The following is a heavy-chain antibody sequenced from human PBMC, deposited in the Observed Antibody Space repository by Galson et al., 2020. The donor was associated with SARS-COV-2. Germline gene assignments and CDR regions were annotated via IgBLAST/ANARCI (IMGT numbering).Heavy chain of an antibody. V-gene: IGHV5-51*01. D-gene: IGHD1-1*01. Sequence: GESLKISCKGSGYSFTNYWIGWVRQMPGKGLECMGVIYPGDSDVRYSPSFQGQVTISADKSISTAYLQWSSLKASDTAMYYCARLFHTTGTTDAFDIWGQGTMVTVSS. J-gene: IGHJ3*02. CDR1: GYSFTNYW. CDR3: ARLFHTTGTTDAFDI. CDR2: IYPGDSDV.